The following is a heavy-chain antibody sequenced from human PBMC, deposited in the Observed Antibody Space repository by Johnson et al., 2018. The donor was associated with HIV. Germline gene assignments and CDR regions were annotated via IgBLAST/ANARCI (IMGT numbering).Heavy chain of an antibody. CDR1: GFTFSSYA. J-gene: IGHJ3*02. Sequence: QVQLVESGGGVVQPGRSLRLSCAASGFTFSSYAMHWVRQAPGKGLEWVAVISYDGSNKYYADSVKGRFTISRDSSKNTLYLEMNSLRAEDTAVYYCARAFSSGWYPHDAFDIWGQGTMVTVSS. CDR3: ARAFSSGWYPHDAFDI. D-gene: IGHD6-19*01. V-gene: IGHV3-30-3*01. CDR2: ISYDGSNK.